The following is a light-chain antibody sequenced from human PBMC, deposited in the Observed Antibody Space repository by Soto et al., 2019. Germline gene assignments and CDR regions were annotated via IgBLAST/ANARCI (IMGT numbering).Light chain of an antibody. Sequence: DIQMTQSPSSVSASVGDRGTITCRASQGISSWLAWYQQKPGKAPKLLIYDASTLESGVPSRFSGSGSGTEFTLTISSLQSEDFAVYYCQQYHDWPLTFGGGTKVDIK. CDR1: QGISSW. V-gene: IGKV1-12*01. CDR2: DAS. CDR3: QQYHDWPLT. J-gene: IGKJ4*01.